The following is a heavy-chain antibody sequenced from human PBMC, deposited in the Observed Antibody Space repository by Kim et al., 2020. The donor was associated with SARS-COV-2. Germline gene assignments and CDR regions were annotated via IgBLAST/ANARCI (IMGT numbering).Heavy chain of an antibody. CDR3: ARTHYDYVWGSYRYTHWFDP. CDR1: GGSISSYY. J-gene: IGHJ5*02. D-gene: IGHD3-16*02. V-gene: IGHV4-59*01. CDR2: IYYSGST. Sequence: SETLSLTCTVSGGSISSYYWSWIRQPPGKGLEWIGYIYYSGSTNYNPSLKSRVTISVDTSKNQFSLKLSSVTAADTAVYYCARTHYDYVWGSYRYTHWFDPWGQGTLVTVSS.